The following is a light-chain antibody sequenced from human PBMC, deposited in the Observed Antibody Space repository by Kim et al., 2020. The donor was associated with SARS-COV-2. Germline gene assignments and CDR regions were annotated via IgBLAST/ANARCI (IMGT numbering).Light chain of an antibody. CDR2: AAS. Sequence: DIQMTQSPSSLSASVGDRVTITCRASQSISSYLNWYQQKPGKAPKLLIYAASSLQSGVPSRFSGSGSGTDFTLTISSLQPEDFATYYCQQSYSTPPYTFGQGTTLDI. CDR1: QSISSY. CDR3: QQSYSTPPYT. J-gene: IGKJ2*01. V-gene: IGKV1-39*01.